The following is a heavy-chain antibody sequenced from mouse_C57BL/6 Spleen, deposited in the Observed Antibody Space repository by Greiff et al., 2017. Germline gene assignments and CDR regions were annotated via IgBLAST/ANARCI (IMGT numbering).Heavy chain of an antibody. CDR3: ARRDYYAMDD. V-gene: IGHV1-72*01. Sequence: VQLQQPGAELVKPGASVKLSCKASGYTFTSYWMHWVKQRPGRGLEWIGRIDPKSGGTKYNEKFKSKATLTVDKPSSTAYMQLSSLTSEDSAVYYFARRDYYAMDDWGQGTSVTVSS. CDR2: IDPKSGGT. J-gene: IGHJ4*01. CDR1: GYTFTSYW.